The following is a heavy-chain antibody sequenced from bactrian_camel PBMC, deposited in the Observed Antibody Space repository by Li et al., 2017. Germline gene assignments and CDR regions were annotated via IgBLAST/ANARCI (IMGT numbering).Heavy chain of an antibody. CDR2: ISTVSMLGST. CDR1: GFAFSSYA. J-gene: IGHJ4*01. D-gene: IGHD1*01. Sequence: QLVESGGGLVQPGGSLRLSCAASGFAFSSYAMNWVRQAPGKGLEWVSHISTVSMLGSTYADSVKGRFTISRDNPKNTLYLQLNSLKTEDSAMYYCAGFIGGYWGQGTQVTVS. V-gene: IGHV3S40*01. CDR3: AGFIGGY.